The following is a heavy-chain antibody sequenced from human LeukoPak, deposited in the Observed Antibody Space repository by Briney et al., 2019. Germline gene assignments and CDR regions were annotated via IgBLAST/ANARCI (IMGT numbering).Heavy chain of an antibody. D-gene: IGHD5-24*01. Sequence: PGESLRLSCAASGFDFSSFAISWVRQAPGRGLEWVSGISSSGHLAFYADSVQGRFSVSRDNSRNTLYLQMNSLRAEDTAVYYCARDLGGYNFDYWGQGTLVTVSS. CDR3: ARDLGGYNFDY. CDR1: GFDFSSFA. CDR2: ISSSGHLA. J-gene: IGHJ4*02. V-gene: IGHV3-23*01.